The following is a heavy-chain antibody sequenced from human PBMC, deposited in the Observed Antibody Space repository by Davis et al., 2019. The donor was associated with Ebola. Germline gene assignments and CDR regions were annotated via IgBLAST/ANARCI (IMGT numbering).Heavy chain of an antibody. CDR3: ARAYSNAY. J-gene: IGHJ4*02. Sequence: GESLKISCAVSGFPVWDYGLSWVRQAPGKGLEWVSGLGGGADRTYYADSVKGRFTISRDNSKNTIYLEMNNLRAEDTGVYYCARAYSNAYWGQGTLVTVSS. D-gene: IGHD6-13*01. CDR1: GFPVWDYG. V-gene: IGHV3-23*01. CDR2: LGGGADRT.